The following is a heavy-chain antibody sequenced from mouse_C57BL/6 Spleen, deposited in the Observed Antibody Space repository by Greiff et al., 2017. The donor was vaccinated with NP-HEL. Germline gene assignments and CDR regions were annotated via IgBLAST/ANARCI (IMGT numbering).Heavy chain of an antibody. D-gene: IGHD1-1*01. V-gene: IGHV5-4*01. J-gene: IGHJ4*01. CDR2: ISDGGSYT. Sequence: DVMLVESGGGLVKPGGSLKLSCAASGFTFSSYAMSWVRQTPEKRLEWVATISDGGSYTYYPDNVKGRFTISRDNAKNNLYLQMSHLKSEDTAMYYCARDYYGSSYGMDFGGQGTSVTVSS. CDR1: GFTFSSYA. CDR3: ARDYYGSSYGMDF.